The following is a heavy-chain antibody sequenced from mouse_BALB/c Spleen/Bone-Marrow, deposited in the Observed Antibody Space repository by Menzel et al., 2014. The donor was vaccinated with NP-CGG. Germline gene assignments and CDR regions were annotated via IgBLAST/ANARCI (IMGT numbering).Heavy chain of an antibody. V-gene: IGHV5-12-1*01. CDR2: ISSGGGST. J-gene: IGHJ4*01. CDR3: ARPLYYYGSSPFYAMDY. D-gene: IGHD1-1*01. CDR1: GFAFSSYD. Sequence: DVHLVESGGGLVKPGGSLKLSCAVSGFAFSSYDMSWVRQTPEKRLVWVAYISSGGGSTYYPDTVKGRFTISRDNAKNTRYLQMSSLKSEDTAMYYCARPLYYYGSSPFYAMDYWGQGTSVTVSS.